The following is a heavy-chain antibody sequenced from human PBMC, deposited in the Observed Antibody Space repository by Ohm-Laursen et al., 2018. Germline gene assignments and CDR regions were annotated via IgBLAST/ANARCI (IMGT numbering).Heavy chain of an antibody. D-gene: IGHD3-22*01. J-gene: IGHJ4*02. CDR1: GFTFDDYA. V-gene: IGHV3-23*01. CDR2: ISDSGGNT. CDR3: ARVYYDSSGYYGVDY. Sequence: GSLRLSCAASGFTFDDYAMHWVRQAPGKGLEWVSAISDSGGNTYYEDSVEGRFTISRDDSENTLYLQMNSLRAEDTAVYYCARVYYDSSGYYGVDYWGQGTLVTVSS.